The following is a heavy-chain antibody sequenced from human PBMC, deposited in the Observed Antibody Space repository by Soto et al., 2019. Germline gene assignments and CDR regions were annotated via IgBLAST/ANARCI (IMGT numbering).Heavy chain of an antibody. V-gene: IGHV3-74*01. CDR1: VFEFRANW. CDR2: LNHEGTYK. Sequence: PVGSLRLSCASSVFEFRANWMHCVRQSPGQGLVWVSRLNHEGTYKSYADSVKGRFTISRDNVKSELYLQMNNLRTEDTAVYYCARGGLEPFQYWGQGTLVTVSS. J-gene: IGHJ4*02. CDR3: ARGGLEPFQY. D-gene: IGHD1-1*01.